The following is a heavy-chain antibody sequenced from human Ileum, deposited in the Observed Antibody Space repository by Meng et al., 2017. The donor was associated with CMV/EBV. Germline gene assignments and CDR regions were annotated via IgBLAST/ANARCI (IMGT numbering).Heavy chain of an antibody. Sequence: VRRAGSGPGFVKPSETMLTTCNVPGGFISGYYWSWIRQSAGKGLEWIGRVHTSGSTDYNPSLKSRVTMSGDVSKNQFSLKLTSVTAADTAVYYCVKDRSNTWNKDWFDPWGQGTLVTVSS. J-gene: IGHJ5*02. V-gene: IGHV4-4*07. CDR2: VHTSGST. D-gene: IGHD1/OR15-1a*01. CDR3: VKDRSNTWNKDWFDP. CDR1: GGFISGYY.